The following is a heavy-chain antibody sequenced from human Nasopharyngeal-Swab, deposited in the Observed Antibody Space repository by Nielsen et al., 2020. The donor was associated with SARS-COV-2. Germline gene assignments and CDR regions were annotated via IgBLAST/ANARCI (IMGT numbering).Heavy chain of an antibody. CDR1: GFTFSSYE. CDR3: ARWGSSWLFDY. V-gene: IGHV3-48*03. CDR2: ISSSGSTI. J-gene: IGHJ4*02. D-gene: IGHD6-13*01. Sequence: GGSLRLSCAASGFTFSSYEMNWVRQAPGKGLEWVSYISSSGSTIYYADSVKGRFTISRDNAKNSLYLQMNSLRAEDTAVYYCARWGSSWLFDYWGQGTLVTVSS.